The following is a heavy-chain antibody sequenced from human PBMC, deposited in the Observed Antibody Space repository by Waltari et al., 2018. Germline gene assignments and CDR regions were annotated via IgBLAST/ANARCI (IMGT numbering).Heavy chain of an antibody. J-gene: IGHJ6*02. CDR1: GGSISSYY. V-gene: IGHV4-59*01. CDR3: ARDRREVGYYYYGMDV. D-gene: IGHD1-26*01. Sequence: QVQLQESGPGLVKPSETLSLTCTVSGGSISSYYWSWIRPPPGKGLEWIGYIYYSGSTNYNPSLKSRVTISVDTSKNQFSLKLSSVTAADTAVYYCARDRREVGYYYYGMDVWGQGTTVTVSS. CDR2: IYYSGST.